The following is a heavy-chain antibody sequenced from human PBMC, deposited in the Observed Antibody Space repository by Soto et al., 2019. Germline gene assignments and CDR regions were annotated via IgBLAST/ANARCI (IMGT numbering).Heavy chain of an antibody. Sequence: SETLSLTCAVYGGSFSGYYWSWIRQPPGKGLEWIGEINHSGSTNYNPSLKSRVTISVDTSKNQFSLKLGSVTAADTAVYYCASYCSGGSFYSRLGDGMDVWGQGTTVTVSS. D-gene: IGHD2-15*01. CDR1: GGSFSGYY. CDR3: ASYCSGGSFYSRLGDGMDV. J-gene: IGHJ6*02. CDR2: INHSGST. V-gene: IGHV4-34*01.